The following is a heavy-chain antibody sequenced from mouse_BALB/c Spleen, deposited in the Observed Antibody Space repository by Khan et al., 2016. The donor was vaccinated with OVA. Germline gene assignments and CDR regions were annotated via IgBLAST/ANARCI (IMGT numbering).Heavy chain of an antibody. V-gene: IGHV1S56*01. J-gene: IGHJ4*01. D-gene: IGHD2-1*01. Sequence: VQLQQSGPELVKPGASVRISCKASGYTFTSYYIHWVKQRPGQGLEWIGWIYTGNVNTDSNEKFKGKATLTADKSSSTAYMQLSSLTSEDSAVYFCARWGGNYPSYAMDYWGQGTSVTVSS. CDR1: GYTFTSYY. CDR3: ARWGGNYPSYAMDY. CDR2: IYTGNVNT.